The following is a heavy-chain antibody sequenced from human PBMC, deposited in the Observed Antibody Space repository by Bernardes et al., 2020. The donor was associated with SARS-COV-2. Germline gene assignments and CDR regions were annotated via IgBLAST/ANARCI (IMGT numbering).Heavy chain of an antibody. Sequence: GGSLRLSCATSGFTFSSYWMTWVRQAPGKGLEWVANIKQDESEKYYVDSVKGRFTISRDNARNSLHLQMNSLRVEDTAIYYCAREGIGNSDAFEIWGQGTMVTVSS. CDR1: GFTFSSYW. CDR2: IKQDESEK. D-gene: IGHD2-21*01. CDR3: AREGIGNSDAFEI. J-gene: IGHJ3*02. V-gene: IGHV3-7*01.